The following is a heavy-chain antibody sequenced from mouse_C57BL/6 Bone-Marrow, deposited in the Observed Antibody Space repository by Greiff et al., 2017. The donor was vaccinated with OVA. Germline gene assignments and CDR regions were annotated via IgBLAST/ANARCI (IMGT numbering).Heavy chain of an antibody. CDR1: GYTFTGYW. CDR3: ASLRFAY. J-gene: IGHJ3*01. V-gene: IGHV1-55*01. Sequence: QVQLQQSGAELMKPGASVKLSCKATGYTFTGYWITWVKQRPGHGLEWIGEIFPGSGSTNYNEKFKGKATLTVDTSSSTAYMQLSSLTSEDSAIYYCASLRFAYWGQGTRATLSA. CDR2: IFPGSGST.